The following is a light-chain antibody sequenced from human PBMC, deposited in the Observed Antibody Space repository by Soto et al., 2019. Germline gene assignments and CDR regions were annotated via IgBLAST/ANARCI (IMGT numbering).Light chain of an antibody. V-gene: IGLV2-14*01. CDR3: SSYTSSSAVL. CDR1: SGDVGGYNY. CDR2: DVS. Sequence: QSALTQPASVSGSPGQSITISCTGTSGDVGGYNYVSWYQQHPGKAPKLTIYDVSNRPSGVSNRFSGSKSGNTASLTISGLQAEDEADYYCSSYTSSSAVLFGGGTQLTVL. J-gene: IGLJ2*01.